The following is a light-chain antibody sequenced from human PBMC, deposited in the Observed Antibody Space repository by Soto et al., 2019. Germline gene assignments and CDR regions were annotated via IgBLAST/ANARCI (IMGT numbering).Light chain of an antibody. Sequence: DIVMTQSPATLSVSPGERATLSCRARQSVSDYLAWYQQKPGQAPRLLIYDASNRATGIPARFSGSGFGTDFTLTISSLEPEDFAVYYCEQRSIWPLYTFGQGTKVDIK. V-gene: IGKV3-11*01. CDR2: DAS. CDR1: QSVSDY. J-gene: IGKJ2*01. CDR3: EQRSIWPLYT.